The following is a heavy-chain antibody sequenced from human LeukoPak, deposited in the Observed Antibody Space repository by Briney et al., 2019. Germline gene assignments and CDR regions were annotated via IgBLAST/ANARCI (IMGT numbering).Heavy chain of an antibody. Sequence: SETLSLTCSLSGGSISSSSYYWAWIRQPPGKGLEWIGYIHYSGSTNYNPSLKSRVTISVDTSKNQFSLKLSSVTAADTAVYYCARERYYYDSSGYSKRYYFDYWGQGTLVTVSS. J-gene: IGHJ4*02. CDR1: GGSISSSSYY. D-gene: IGHD3-22*01. CDR2: IHYSGST. V-gene: IGHV4-61*01. CDR3: ARERYYYDSSGYSKRYYFDY.